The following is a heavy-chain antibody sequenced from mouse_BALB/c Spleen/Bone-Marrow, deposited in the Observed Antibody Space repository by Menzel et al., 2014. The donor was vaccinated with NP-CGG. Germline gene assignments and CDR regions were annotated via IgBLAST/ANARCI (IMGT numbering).Heavy chain of an antibody. Sequence: DVMLVESGGGLVKPGGSLKLSCAASGFTFSSYAMSWVRQTPEKRLEWVATISSGGSYTYYPDSVKGRFTISRDNAKNTLYLQMSSLRPEDTAMYYCARFITSLVYFDYWGQGTTLTVSS. J-gene: IGHJ2*01. D-gene: IGHD1-1*01. V-gene: IGHV5-9-1*01. CDR3: ARFITSLVYFDY. CDR1: GFTFSSYA. CDR2: ISSGGSYT.